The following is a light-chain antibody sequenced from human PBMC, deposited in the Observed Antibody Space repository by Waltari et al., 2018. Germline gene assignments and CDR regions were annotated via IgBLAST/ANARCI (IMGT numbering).Light chain of an antibody. CDR2: EVT. J-gene: IGLJ2*01. CDR3: SSFTTIGTLVV. V-gene: IGLV2-14*01. CDR1: SSDVGGYNP. Sequence: QSALTQPASVSGYPGQSITISCTGTSSDVGGYNPVSWYQQQPGKAPKPLILEVTNRPSGISNRFSGSKSGNTASLTISGLQAEDEGEYYCSSFTTIGTLVVFGGGTKVTVL.